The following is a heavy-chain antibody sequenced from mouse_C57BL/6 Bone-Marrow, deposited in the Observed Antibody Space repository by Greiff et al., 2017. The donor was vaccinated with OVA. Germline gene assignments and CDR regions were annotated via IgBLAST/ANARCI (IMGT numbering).Heavy chain of an antibody. CDR3: AIPSTVVTRYYFDD. D-gene: IGHD2-1*01. J-gene: IGHJ2*01. Sequence: QVQLQQSGAELARPGASVKMSCKASGYTFTSYTMHWVKQRPGQGLEWIGYINPSSGYTKYNQKFKDKATLTADKSSSTAYMQLSSLTSEDSAADYCAIPSTVVTRYYFDDWGQGTTLTVSS. V-gene: IGHV1-4*01. CDR2: INPSSGYT. CDR1: GYTFTSYT.